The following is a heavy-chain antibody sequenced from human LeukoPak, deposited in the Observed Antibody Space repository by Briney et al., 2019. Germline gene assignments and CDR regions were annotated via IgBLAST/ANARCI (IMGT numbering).Heavy chain of an antibody. D-gene: IGHD3-16*02. V-gene: IGHV5-51*01. J-gene: IGHJ3*02. CDR1: GYSFTSYW. CDR3: ARSHDYVWGSYRYDAFDI. CDR2: IYPGDSDT. Sequence: GESLKISCKGSGYSFTSYWIGWVRQMPGKGLEWMGIIYPGDSDTRYSPSFQGQVTISADKSISTAYLQWSSLKASDTAMYYCARSHDYVWGSYRYDAFDIWGQGTVVTVSS.